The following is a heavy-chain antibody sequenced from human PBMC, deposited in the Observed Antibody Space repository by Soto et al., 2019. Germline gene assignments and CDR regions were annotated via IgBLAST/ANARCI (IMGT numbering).Heavy chain of an antibody. CDR3: TNDITMIVVAHFDY. J-gene: IGHJ4*02. D-gene: IGHD3-22*01. CDR2: IKSKTDGGTT. CDR1: GFTFSNAW. V-gene: IGHV3-15*07. Sequence: LRLSCAASGFTFSNAWVDWVRQAPGKGLEWVGRIKSKTDGGTTDYAAPVKGRFTISRDDSKNTLYLQMNSLKTEDTAVYYCTNDITMIVVAHFDYWGQGTLVTVSS.